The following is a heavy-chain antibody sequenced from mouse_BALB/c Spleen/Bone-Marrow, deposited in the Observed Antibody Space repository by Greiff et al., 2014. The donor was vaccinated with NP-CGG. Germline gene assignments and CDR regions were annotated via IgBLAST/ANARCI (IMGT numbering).Heavy chain of an antibody. CDR3: ARYYYGSSYFDY. V-gene: IGHV14-3*02. Sequence: LVESGAELVKPGASVKLSCTASGFNIKDTYMHWVKQRPEQGLEWIGRIDPANGNTKYDPKFQGKATITADTSSNTAYLQLSSLTSEDTAVDYCARYYYGSSYFDYWGQGTTLTVSS. CDR2: IDPANGNT. CDR1: GFNIKDTY. D-gene: IGHD1-1*01. J-gene: IGHJ2*01.